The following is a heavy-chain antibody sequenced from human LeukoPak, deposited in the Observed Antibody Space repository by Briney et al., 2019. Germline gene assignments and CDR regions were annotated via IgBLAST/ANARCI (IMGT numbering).Heavy chain of an antibody. CDR3: ARERGMIFGVVIIDYFDY. J-gene: IGHJ4*02. V-gene: IGHV4-4*07. Sequence: SEALPLTCTVSGGSISSYYWSWIRQPAGKGLEWIGRIYTSGSTNYNPSLKSRVTMSVDTSKNQFSLKLSSVTAADTAVYYCARERGMIFGVVIIDYFDYWGQGTLVTVSS. CDR1: GGSISSYY. D-gene: IGHD3-3*01. CDR2: IYTSGST.